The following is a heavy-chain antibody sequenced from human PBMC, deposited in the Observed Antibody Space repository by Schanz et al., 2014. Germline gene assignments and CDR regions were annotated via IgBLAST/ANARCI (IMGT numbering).Heavy chain of an antibody. CDR3: ARAGYCTSVSCSLFVSDY. J-gene: IGHJ4*02. V-gene: IGHV3-74*01. CDR2: INSVGSNT. CDR1: GFTFSSHW. Sequence: EVQLVQSGGGLVQPGGSLRLSCAASGFTFSSHWMHWVRQDPGKGLVWVARINSVGSNTDYADSVTGRFTISRDNAKNTLYLQMNTLRAEDTAVYYCARAGYCTSVSCSLFVSDYWGQGTLVTASS. D-gene: IGHD2-2*03.